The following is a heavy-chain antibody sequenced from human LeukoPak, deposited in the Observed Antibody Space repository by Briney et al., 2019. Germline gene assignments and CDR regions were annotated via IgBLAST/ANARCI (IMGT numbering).Heavy chain of an antibody. D-gene: IGHD2/OR15-2a*01. Sequence: GGSLRLSCEASGFTFSSNAMSWVRQAPGKGLEWVSAISSSGSTYYADSVKGRFTISRDISKNTLYLQMNSLRSEDTAVYYCAKRGSREYDYWDQGALVTVSS. CDR2: ISSSGST. V-gene: IGHV3-23*01. CDR3: AKRGSREYDY. CDR1: GFTFSSNA. J-gene: IGHJ4*02.